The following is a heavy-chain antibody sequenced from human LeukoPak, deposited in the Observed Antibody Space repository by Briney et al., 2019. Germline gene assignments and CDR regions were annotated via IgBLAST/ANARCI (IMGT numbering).Heavy chain of an antibody. Sequence: GGPLSLSCAPSGFPFSSYEVHWVRQATGKGLGWVSAIGTAGDPYYPGSVKGRLTISRENAKNSLYLQMNSLRAGDTAVYYCARVDSYGGSYWGQGTLVTVSS. CDR2: IGTAGDP. CDR3: ARVDSYGGSY. CDR1: GFPFSSYE. J-gene: IGHJ4*02. D-gene: IGHD5-18*01. V-gene: IGHV3-13*05.